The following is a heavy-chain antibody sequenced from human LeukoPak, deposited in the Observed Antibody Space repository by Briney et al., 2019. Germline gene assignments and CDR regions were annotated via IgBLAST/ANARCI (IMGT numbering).Heavy chain of an antibody. V-gene: IGHV2-5*02. J-gene: IGHJ4*02. D-gene: IGHD6-6*01. Sequence: SGPTLVNPTQTLTLTCTLSGFSFSTRGVGVGWIRQPPGEALEWLALIDWDDDKRYSPSLRSRLTITTNIYKNQVVLTMTNMDPVDTATYYCAHLPSSPLKRAIKFDYWGQGTLVTVSS. CDR2: IDWDDDK. CDR3: AHLPSSPLKRAIKFDY. CDR1: GFSFSTRGVG.